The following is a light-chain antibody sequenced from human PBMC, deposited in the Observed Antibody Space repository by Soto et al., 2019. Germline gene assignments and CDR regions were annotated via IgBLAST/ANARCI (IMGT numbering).Light chain of an antibody. J-gene: IGKJ1*01. CDR2: GAS. Sequence: EIVLTQSPGTLSLSPGERATLSCRASQSVSSNYLSWYQQKPGQAPRLLIYGASRRATVIPDRFSGSGSGTDLTLTISRLEPEDFAVYYCQQYVTSPAFGQGTKVEIK. CDR3: QQYVTSPA. V-gene: IGKV3-20*01. CDR1: QSVSSNY.